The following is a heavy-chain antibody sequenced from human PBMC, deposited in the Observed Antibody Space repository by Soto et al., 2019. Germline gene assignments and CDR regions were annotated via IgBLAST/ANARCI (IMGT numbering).Heavy chain of an antibody. V-gene: IGHV4-34*01. CDR1: GGSFSGYY. J-gene: IGHJ4*02. CDR2: INHSGST. CDR3: ARIGLWAPYYFDY. D-gene: IGHD5-18*01. Sequence: SETLSLTCAVYGGSFSGYYWSWIRQPPGKGLEWIGEINHSGSTNYNPSLKSRVTISVDTSKNQSSLKLSSVTAADTAVYYCARIGLWAPYYFDYWGQGTLVTVSS.